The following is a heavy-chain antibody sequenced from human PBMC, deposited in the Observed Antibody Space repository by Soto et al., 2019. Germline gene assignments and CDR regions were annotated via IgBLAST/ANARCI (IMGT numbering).Heavy chain of an antibody. Sequence: ASVKVSCKTSGYTFTSFGITWVRQAPGQGLEWMGWTSAYNGDTNYAQNFQGRVTMTTDTSTTTAYMELRKLRSDDTAVYYCARPVDYYYYDMDVWGQGTTVTVSS. CDR1: GYTFTSFG. J-gene: IGHJ6*02. CDR2: TSAYNGDT. V-gene: IGHV1-18*01. CDR3: ARPVDYYYYDMDV.